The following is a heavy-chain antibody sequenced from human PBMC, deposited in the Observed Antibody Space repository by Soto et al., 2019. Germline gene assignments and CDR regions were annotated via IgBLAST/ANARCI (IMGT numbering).Heavy chain of an antibody. V-gene: IGHV1-69*02. Sequence: AAVKVSCKASGGTTSSDTVSRVRRAPGQGLEWMGRIIPILGIANYAQKFQGRVTITADKSTSTAYMELSSLRSEDTAVYYCARRGWTGPINWFDPWGQGTLVTVSS. CDR1: GGTTSSDT. CDR2: IIPILGIA. CDR3: ARRGWTGPINWFDP. J-gene: IGHJ5*02. D-gene: IGHD3-9*01.